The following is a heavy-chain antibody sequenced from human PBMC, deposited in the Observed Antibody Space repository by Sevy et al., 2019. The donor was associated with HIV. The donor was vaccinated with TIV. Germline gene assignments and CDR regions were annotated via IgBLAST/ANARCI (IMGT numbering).Heavy chain of an antibody. Sequence: ASVKVSCKVSGYTLTQVSMHWVRQAPGEGLEWMGSFDPEDGETIYAQKFQGRVTMTEDTYTDTAYMELNSLRSEDTAVYFCATTKDYYDSSGCPFDYWGQGTLVTVSS. CDR3: ATTKDYYDSSGCPFDY. J-gene: IGHJ4*02. CDR2: FDPEDGET. D-gene: IGHD3-22*01. V-gene: IGHV1-24*01. CDR1: GYTLTQVS.